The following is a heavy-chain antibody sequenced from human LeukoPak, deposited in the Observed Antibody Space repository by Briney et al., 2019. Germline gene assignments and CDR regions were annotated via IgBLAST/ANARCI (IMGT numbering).Heavy chain of an antibody. Sequence: ASVKVSCKASGYTFTDYYIHWVRQAPGQGLEWMGWIDPNSDYTFYAQKFQGRVTLTRDTSISTVYMELTTLTSDDTALYYCAVAPGDYWGQGTLVSVSA. J-gene: IGHJ4*02. D-gene: IGHD2-21*01. CDR3: AVAPGDY. CDR2: IDPNSDYT. V-gene: IGHV1-2*02. CDR1: GYTFTDYY.